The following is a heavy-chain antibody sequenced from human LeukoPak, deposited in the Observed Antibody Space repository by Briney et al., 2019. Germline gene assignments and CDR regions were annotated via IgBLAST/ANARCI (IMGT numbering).Heavy chain of an antibody. Sequence: SETLSLTCTVSGDSLSSGDFYWSWVRQPPGTGLEWIAYIHHSGSAFYSRSLKRRVTISVDSSKNQFSLRLTSVTAADTAVYFCARDRAVDAGGIDFWGQGTLVTVSP. CDR2: IHHSGSA. CDR1: GDSLSSGDFY. V-gene: IGHV4-30-4*01. D-gene: IGHD5-18*01. CDR3: ARDRAVDAGGIDF. J-gene: IGHJ4*02.